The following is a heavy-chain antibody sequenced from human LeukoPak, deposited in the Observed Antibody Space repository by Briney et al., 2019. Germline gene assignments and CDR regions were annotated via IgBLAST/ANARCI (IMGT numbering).Heavy chain of an antibody. D-gene: IGHD3-10*01. J-gene: IGHJ4*02. CDR3: ARGSGWFGTNYFDY. CDR2: INHSGST. CDR1: GGSFSGYY. V-gene: IGHV4-34*01. Sequence: PSETLSLTCAVYGGSFSGYYWSWIRQPPGKGLEWIGGINHSGSTNYNPSLKSRVTISVDTSKNQFSLKLSSVTAADTAVYYCARGSGWFGTNYFDYWGQGTLVTVSS.